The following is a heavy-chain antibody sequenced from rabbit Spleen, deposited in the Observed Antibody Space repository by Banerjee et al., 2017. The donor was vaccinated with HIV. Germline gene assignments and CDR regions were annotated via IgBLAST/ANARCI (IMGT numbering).Heavy chain of an antibody. CDR3: ARDTSSSFSSYGMDL. V-gene: IGHV1S40*01. J-gene: IGHJ6*01. CDR1: GVSFSFSSY. D-gene: IGHD1-1*01. CDR2: IEVGSSDFT. Sequence: QSLEESGGDLVKPGASLTLTCTASGVSFSFSSYMCWVRQAPGKGLEWIACIEVGSSDFTYYATWAKGRFTISKTSSTTVTLQVTRLTAADTATYFCARDTSSSFSSYGMDLWGPGTLVTV.